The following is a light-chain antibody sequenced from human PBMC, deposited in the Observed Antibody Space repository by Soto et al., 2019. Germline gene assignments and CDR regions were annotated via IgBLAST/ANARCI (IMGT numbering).Light chain of an antibody. Sequence: EIVLTQSPGTLSLSPGERATLSCRASQSVTSNYLAWHQQKPGQAPRLLIYDASTRVTGIPDRFSGSGSGTDFTLTISRLEPEDFAVYYCQQYGSTPFTFGPGTKVDIK. J-gene: IGKJ3*01. CDR2: DAS. CDR1: QSVTSNY. CDR3: QQYGSTPFT. V-gene: IGKV3-20*01.